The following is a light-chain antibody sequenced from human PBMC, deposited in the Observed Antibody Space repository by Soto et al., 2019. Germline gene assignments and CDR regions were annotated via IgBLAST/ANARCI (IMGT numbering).Light chain of an antibody. J-gene: IGLJ1*01. CDR1: SSDVGSYNY. V-gene: IGLV2-14*01. CDR3: SSYTSSSTL. Sequence: QSALTQPASVSGSPGQSITISCTGTSSDVGSYNYVSWYQQHPGKAPKLMIYEVSDRPSGISSRFSGSKSGNAASLTISGRQTEDEADYYCSSYTSSSTLFGTGTNPTVL. CDR2: EVS.